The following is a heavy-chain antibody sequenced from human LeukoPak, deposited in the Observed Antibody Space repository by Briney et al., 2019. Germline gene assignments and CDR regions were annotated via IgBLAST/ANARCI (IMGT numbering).Heavy chain of an antibody. CDR2: INHSGST. Sequence: SETLSLTCTVSGGSIGSYYWSWLRQPPGKGLEWIGEINHSGSTNYNPSLKSRATISVDTSKNQFSLKRSSVTAADTAVYYCARLGDSRIRRDARHYYYYYMDVWGKGTTVTISS. CDR3: ARLGDSRIRRDARHYYYYYMDV. CDR1: GGSIGSYY. J-gene: IGHJ6*03. V-gene: IGHV4-34*01. D-gene: IGHD1-14*01.